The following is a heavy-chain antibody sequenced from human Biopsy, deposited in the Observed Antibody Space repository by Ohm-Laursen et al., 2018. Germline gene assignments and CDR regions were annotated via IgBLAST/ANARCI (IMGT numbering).Heavy chain of an antibody. J-gene: IGHJ5*02. Sequence: ASVKVSCKASGYTFTGYYIHWVRQAPGQGLEYVGWINPNTGGTSYAQNFRGRVTLTRDTSITAAYMQLSSLRSDDTAIYYCATVRGLVWFGELIAWGQGTLVTVSS. D-gene: IGHD3-10*01. CDR1: GYTFTGYY. CDR2: INPNTGGT. CDR3: ATVRGLVWFGELIA. V-gene: IGHV1-2*02.